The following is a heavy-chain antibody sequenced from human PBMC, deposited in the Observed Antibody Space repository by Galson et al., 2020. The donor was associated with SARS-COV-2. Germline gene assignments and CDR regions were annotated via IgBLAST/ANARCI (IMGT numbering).Heavy chain of an antibody. CDR3: ARGLGGSGSSGHNGMDV. D-gene: IGHD3-10*01. CDR2: IGYDGRTV. Sequence: GESLKISCAASGFTFNIYAMHWVRQAPGRGLEWVALIGYDGRTVNYADSVRGRFTISRDKSKTTLYLQMNSLRVEDTAVYYCARGLGGSGSSGHNGMDVWGPGTTVTVSS. J-gene: IGHJ6*02. CDR1: GFTFNIYA. V-gene: IGHV3-33*01.